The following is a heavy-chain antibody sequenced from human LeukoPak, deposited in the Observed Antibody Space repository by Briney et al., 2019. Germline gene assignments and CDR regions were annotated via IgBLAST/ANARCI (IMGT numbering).Heavy chain of an antibody. Sequence: PGTSLRVSWAASGFTFRNYGMRWVRQAPGKGLEWVAVIWYDGSIRYYADSVKGRFTISRDNSKNTLSLQMNSLRAEDTAIYYCTTRLRHHFDFWGQGTQVTVSS. CDR2: IWYDGSIR. D-gene: IGHD4-17*01. V-gene: IGHV3-33*03. CDR1: GFTFRNYG. J-gene: IGHJ4*02. CDR3: TTRLRHHFDF.